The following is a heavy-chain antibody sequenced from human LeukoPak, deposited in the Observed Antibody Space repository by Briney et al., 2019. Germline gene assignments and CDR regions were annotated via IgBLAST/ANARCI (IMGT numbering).Heavy chain of an antibody. D-gene: IGHD4-17*01. CDR1: GFTFSSYG. V-gene: IGHV3-30*02. CDR3: AKDFYGDYSGSCFDY. J-gene: IGHJ4*02. CDR2: IRYDGSNK. Sequence: PGGSLRPSCAASGFTFSSYGMHWVRQAPGKGLEWVAFIRYDGSNKYYADSVKGRFTISRDNSKNTLYLQMNSLRAEDTAVYYCAKDFYGDYSGSCFDYWGQGTLVTVSS.